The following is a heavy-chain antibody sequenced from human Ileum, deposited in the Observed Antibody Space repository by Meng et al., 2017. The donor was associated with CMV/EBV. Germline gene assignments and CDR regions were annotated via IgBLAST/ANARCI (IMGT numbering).Heavy chain of an antibody. CDR3: ARDLGPQIVVVSSPGY. CDR1: GFTFSSYS. D-gene: IGHD3-22*01. CDR2: ITSSSSYI. V-gene: IGHV3-21*01. J-gene: IGHJ4*02. Sequence: GGSLRLSCVASGFTFSSYSMNWVRQAPGKGLEWVSSITSSSSYIYYADSVKGRFTISRDNAKNSLYLQMNSLRAEDTAVYYCARDLGPQIVVVSSPGYWGQGTLVTVSS.